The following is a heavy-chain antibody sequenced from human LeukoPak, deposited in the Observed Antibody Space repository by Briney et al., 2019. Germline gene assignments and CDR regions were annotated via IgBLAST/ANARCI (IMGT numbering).Heavy chain of an antibody. D-gene: IGHD3-22*01. Sequence: SETLSLTCTVSGGSISSSNSYWGWIRQPPGKGLEWVGSVYYSGSTYYGPSLQSRVTISVDTSKNQFSLNLSSVTAADTAVYYCARHVRRRWANSGHYPYNWFGLWGQGTLVTVSS. CDR1: GGSISSSNSY. CDR2: VYYSGST. V-gene: IGHV4-39*01. J-gene: IGHJ5*02. CDR3: ARHVRRRWANSGHYPYNWFGL.